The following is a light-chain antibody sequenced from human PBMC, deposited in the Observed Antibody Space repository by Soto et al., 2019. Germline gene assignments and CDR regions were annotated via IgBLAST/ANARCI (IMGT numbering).Light chain of an antibody. CDR3: QHYGETPIT. V-gene: IGKV3D-15*01. CDR2: GAS. CDR1: QSVSSN. J-gene: IGKJ5*01. Sequence: EIVMTQSPATLSVSPGELATLSCRASQSVSSNLAWYQQKRGQAPRFLISGASMRASGVPVRFSGSGSGTDFTLTISRLEPEDFAAYYCQHYGETPITFGLGTRLEIK.